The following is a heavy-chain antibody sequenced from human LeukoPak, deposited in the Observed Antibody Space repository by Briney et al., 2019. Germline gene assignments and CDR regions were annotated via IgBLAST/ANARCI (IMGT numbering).Heavy chain of an antibody. V-gene: IGHV3-30*01. CDR3: AKDSTYYYDSGSSGPHYFDN. D-gene: IGHD3-10*01. Sequence: GKSLRLSCAASGFTFSNYAMHWVRQAPGKGLEWVSLISSGGTYEYYADSVKGRFTISRDNSKNTLYLQLNSLRAEDTAVYYCAKDSTYYYDSGSSGPHYFDNWGQGTLVTVSS. CDR1: GFTFSNYA. J-gene: IGHJ4*02. CDR2: ISSGGTYE.